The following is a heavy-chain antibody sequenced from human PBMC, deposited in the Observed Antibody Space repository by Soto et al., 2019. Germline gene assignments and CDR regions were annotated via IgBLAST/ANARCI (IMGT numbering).Heavy chain of an antibody. CDR2: ISAYNGNT. D-gene: IGHD2-2*01. J-gene: IGHJ4*02. Sequence: QVQLVQSGAEVKKPRASVKVSCKASGYTFTSYGISWVRQAPGHGLEWMGWISAYNGNTNYAQKLQGIIIMTTDPSTITAYMELRSLRSDNTAVYYCARYCSSTSCYRPFDYWGQRTLVTVSS. V-gene: IGHV1-18*01. CDR3: ARYCSSTSCYRPFDY. CDR1: GYTFTSYG.